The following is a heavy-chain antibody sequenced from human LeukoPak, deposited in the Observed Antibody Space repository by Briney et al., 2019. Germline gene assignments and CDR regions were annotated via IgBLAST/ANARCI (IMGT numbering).Heavy chain of an antibody. J-gene: IGHJ4*02. CDR3: AKPRSGIAAPGTPLGY. CDR2: ISGSGTTT. Sequence: GGSLRLSCTASGLPFTSHAMTWVRQAPGKGLEWLSSISGSGTTTYYAESVRGRLTISRDNSKNTLYLEMNSLRAEDTAVYYCAKPRSGIAAPGTPLGYWGQGTLVTVSS. D-gene: IGHD6-13*01. CDR1: GLPFTSHA. V-gene: IGHV3-23*01.